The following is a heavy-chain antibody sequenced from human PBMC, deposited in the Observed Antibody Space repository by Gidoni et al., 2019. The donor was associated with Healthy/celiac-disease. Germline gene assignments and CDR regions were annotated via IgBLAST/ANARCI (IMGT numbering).Heavy chain of an antibody. CDR1: GFTFSSYS. V-gene: IGHV3-21*06. D-gene: IGHD6-19*01. J-gene: IGHJ6*02. CDR3: ARDLSGWPPRVYYYYGMDV. Sequence: EVQLVESGGGLVKPGGSLRLSCAASGFTFSSYSMHWVRQAPGKGLEWVSSISSSSSYIYYADSVKGRFTISRDNAKNSLYLQMNSLRAEDTAVYYCARDLSGWPPRVYYYYGMDVWGQGTTVTVSS. CDR2: ISSSSSYI.